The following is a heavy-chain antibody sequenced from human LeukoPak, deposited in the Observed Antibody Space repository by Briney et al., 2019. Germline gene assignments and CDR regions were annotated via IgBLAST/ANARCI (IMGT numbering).Heavy chain of an antibody. Sequence: SETLSLTCTVSGGSISGYYWTWIRQPPAKGLAWIAYISYSGNTNYSPSLKSRVTISVDTSKNQFSLQLSSVTAADTAVYYCARTIFWNGYYSREYYYGMDLWGQGTTVTVSS. J-gene: IGHJ6*02. CDR2: ISYSGNT. D-gene: IGHD3-3*01. V-gene: IGHV4-59*01. CDR3: ARTIFWNGYYSREYYYGMDL. CDR1: GGSISGYY.